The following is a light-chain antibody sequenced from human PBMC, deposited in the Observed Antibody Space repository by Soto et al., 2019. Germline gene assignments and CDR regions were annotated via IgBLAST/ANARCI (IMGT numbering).Light chain of an antibody. V-gene: IGKV1-5*03. CDR2: KAS. CDR1: QSISSW. CDR3: HQYNSYSPAWT. Sequence: DIQMTQSPSTLSASVGDRVTITCRASQSISSWLAWYQQKPGKAPKLLIYKASSLVSGVPSRFSGSGSGTEFNLTISSLQPDDFATYYCHQYNSYSPAWTFGQGTKVEIK. J-gene: IGKJ1*01.